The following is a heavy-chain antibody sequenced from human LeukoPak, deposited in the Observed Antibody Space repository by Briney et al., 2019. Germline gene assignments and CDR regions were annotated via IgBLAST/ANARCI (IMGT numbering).Heavy chain of an antibody. CDR1: GYTFTSYY. CDR3: ASDYGGNPGSLGGRRAFDI. D-gene: IGHD4-23*01. V-gene: IGHV1-46*01. CDR2: INPSGGST. Sequence: ASVKVSCKASGYTFTSYYMHWVRQAPGQGLEWMGIINPSGGSTSYAQEFQGRVTMTRDTSTSTVYMELSSLRSEDTAVYYCASDYGGNPGSLGGRRAFDIWGQGTMVTVSS. J-gene: IGHJ3*02.